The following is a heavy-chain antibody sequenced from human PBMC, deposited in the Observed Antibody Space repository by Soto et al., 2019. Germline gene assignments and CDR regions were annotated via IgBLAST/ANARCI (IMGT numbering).Heavy chain of an antibody. D-gene: IGHD3-16*01. CDR1: GASLGGFH. CDR2: LIHGGST. J-gene: IGHJ3*02. V-gene: IGHV4-34*12. Sequence: QARLEQWGAGLLKPSETLSLTCAIYGASLGGFHWTWLRQAPGKGLEWIGELIHGGSTNYNPSLKGRVSFSLDTSKNQFSLHLMSVTAADTAVYYCARSPLGYDYVRQTWREVGDSFDIWGRGTLVTVSS. CDR3: ARSPLGYDYVRQTWREVGDSFDI.